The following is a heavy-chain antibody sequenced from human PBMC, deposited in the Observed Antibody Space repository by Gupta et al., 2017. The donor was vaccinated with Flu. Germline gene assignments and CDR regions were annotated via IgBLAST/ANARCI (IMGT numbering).Heavy chain of an antibody. CDR3: ARARMREEYGDYFVRAGYYYGMDV. CDR2: ISSSSSYI. Sequence: EVQLVESGGGLVKPGGSLRLSCAASGFTFSSYSVNWVRQAPGKGLEWVSSISSSSSYIYYADSVKGRFTISRDNAKNSLYLQMNSLRAEDTAVYYCARARMREEYGDYFVRAGYYYGMDVWGQGTTVTVSS. V-gene: IGHV3-21*01. D-gene: IGHD4-17*01. J-gene: IGHJ6*02. CDR1: GFTFSSYS.